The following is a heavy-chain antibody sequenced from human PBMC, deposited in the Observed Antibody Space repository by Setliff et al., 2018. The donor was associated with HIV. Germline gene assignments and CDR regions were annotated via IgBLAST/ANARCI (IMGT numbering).Heavy chain of an antibody. V-gene: IGHV3-23*01. CDR2: ISGSGGST. CDR1: GFTFSSYA. J-gene: IGHJ4*02. Sequence: GGSLRLSCAASGFTFSSYAMSWVRQAPGKGLEWVSAISGSGGSTYYAGSVKGRSTISRDVSNNTLYFQMNSLRAEDTAIYFCAKNDDILTGFANWGQGTLVTVSS. D-gene: IGHD3-9*01. CDR3: AKNDDILTGFAN.